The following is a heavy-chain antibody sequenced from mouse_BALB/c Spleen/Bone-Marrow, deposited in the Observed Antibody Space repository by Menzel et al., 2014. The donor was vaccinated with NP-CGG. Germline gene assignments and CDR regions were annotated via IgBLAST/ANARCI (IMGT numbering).Heavy chain of an antibody. V-gene: IGHV1-5*01. Sequence: VQLQQSGTVLARPGAAVKMSCKASDYTFSNYWMHWVKQRPGQGLEWIGTIYPGNSDTTYNQKFKGKAKLTAVTSTSTAYMDLSSLTNEDSAVYYCTTLARTNFDYWGQGTTLTVSS. D-gene: IGHD3-1*01. CDR2: IYPGNSDT. CDR1: DYTFSNYW. J-gene: IGHJ2*01. CDR3: TTLARTNFDY.